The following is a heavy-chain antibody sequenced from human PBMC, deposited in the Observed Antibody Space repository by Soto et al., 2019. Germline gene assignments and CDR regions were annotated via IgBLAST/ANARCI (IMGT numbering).Heavy chain of an antibody. CDR2: ISAYNGNT. CDR3: ARGCHYKRKVRYYYYMDV. J-gene: IGHJ6*03. D-gene: IGHD2-15*01. V-gene: IGHV1-18*01. Sequence: GASVKVSCKASGYTFTSYGISWVRQAPGQGLEWMGWISAYNGNTNYAQKLQGRVTMTTDTSTSTAYMELRSLRSDDTAVYYCARGCHYKRKVRYYYYMDVWGKGTTVTVSS. CDR1: GYTFTSYG.